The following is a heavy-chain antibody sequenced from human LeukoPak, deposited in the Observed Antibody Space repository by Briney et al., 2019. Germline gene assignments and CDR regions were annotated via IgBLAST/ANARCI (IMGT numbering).Heavy chain of an antibody. J-gene: IGHJ3*02. V-gene: IGHV4-31*03. CDR2: IYYSGSI. CDR3: ARDREYSYGCDAFDI. Sequence: SETLSLTCTVSGGSISRGGYYWSWIRQHPGKGLEYIGYIYYSGSIYYNPSLKSRVTISLDPSKNQFSLKLSSVTAADTAVYYCARDREYSYGCDAFDIWGQGTMVTVSS. D-gene: IGHD5-18*01. CDR1: GGSISRGGYY.